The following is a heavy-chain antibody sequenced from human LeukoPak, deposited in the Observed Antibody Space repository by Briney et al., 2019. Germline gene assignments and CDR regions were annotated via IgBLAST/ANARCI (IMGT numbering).Heavy chain of an antibody. CDR1: GYSISSGYY. CDR3: ARDLYYYDSSGYYLFDY. CDR2: IYHSGST. D-gene: IGHD3-22*01. J-gene: IGHJ4*02. V-gene: IGHV4-38-2*02. Sequence: TSETLSLTCTVSGYSISSGYYWGWIRQPPGKGLEWIGSIYHSGSTYYNPSLKSRVTMSVDTSKNQFSLKLSSVTAADTAVYYCARDLYYYDSSGYYLFDYWGQGTLVTVSS.